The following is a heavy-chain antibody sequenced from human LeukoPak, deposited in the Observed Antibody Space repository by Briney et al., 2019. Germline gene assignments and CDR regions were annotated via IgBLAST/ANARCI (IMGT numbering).Heavy chain of an antibody. V-gene: IGHV3-23*01. D-gene: IGHD5-18*01. J-gene: IGHJ4*02. CDR2: IFQGGGEI. CDR1: GFTFSDFA. CDR3: ATYRQVMLPFES. Sequence: PGGSLRLSCAASGFTFSDFAMICVRQPPGKGLEWVSSIFQGGGEIHYADSVRGRFTISRDNSRSTLFLQMNSLRAEDTAIYYCATYRQVMLPFESWGQGTLVTVSS.